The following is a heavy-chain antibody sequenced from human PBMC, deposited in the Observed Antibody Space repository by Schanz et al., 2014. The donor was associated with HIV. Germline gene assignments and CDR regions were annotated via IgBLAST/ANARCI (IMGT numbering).Heavy chain of an antibody. J-gene: IGHJ6*02. Sequence: QVQLVQSGAEVKKPGSSVKVSCKASGGTFSIYAISWVRQAPGQGLEWMGWISVYNGNTNYAQKVQDRVTMTTDTSTSTVYMDLKSLRSDDTAIYYCARGARYGMDVWGQGTTVIVSS. CDR1: GGTFSIYA. V-gene: IGHV1-18*01. CDR2: ISVYNGNT. CDR3: ARGARYGMDV.